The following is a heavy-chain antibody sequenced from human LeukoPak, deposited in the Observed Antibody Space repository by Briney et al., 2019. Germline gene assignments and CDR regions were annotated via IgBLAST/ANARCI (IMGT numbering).Heavy chain of an antibody. Sequence: GGSLRLSCAASGFTFSSYGMHWVRQAPGKGLEWVAFIRYDGSNKYYADSVKGRFTISRDNSKNTLYLQMNSLRAEDTAVYYCAKDGTLWFGGLFAARRNYYYMDVWGKGTTVTISS. CDR1: GFTFSSYG. CDR3: AKDGTLWFGGLFAARRNYYYMDV. D-gene: IGHD3-10*01. CDR2: IRYDGSNK. J-gene: IGHJ6*03. V-gene: IGHV3-30*02.